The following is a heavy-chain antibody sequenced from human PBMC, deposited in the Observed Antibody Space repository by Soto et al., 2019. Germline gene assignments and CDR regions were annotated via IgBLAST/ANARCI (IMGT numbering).Heavy chain of an antibody. CDR1: GFTFSSYS. J-gene: IGHJ6*02. Sequence: GGSLRLSCAASGFTFSSYSMNWVRQAPGKGLEWVSSISSSSSYIYYADSVKGRFTISRDNAKNSLYLQMNSLRAEDTAVYYCARDRYAFWSGLPLYGMDVWGQGTTVTVSS. CDR2: ISSSSSYI. V-gene: IGHV3-21*01. D-gene: IGHD3-3*01. CDR3: ARDRYAFWSGLPLYGMDV.